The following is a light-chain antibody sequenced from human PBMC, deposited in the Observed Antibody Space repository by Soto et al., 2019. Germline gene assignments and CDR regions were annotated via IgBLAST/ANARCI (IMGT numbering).Light chain of an antibody. J-gene: IGKJ2*01. V-gene: IGKV3-20*01. CDR1: QSVTSSY. Sequence: EIVLTQSPGTLSLSPGERATLSCRASQSVTSSYLAWYQQKPGQAPRLLIYGASNRATSIPDRFSGSGSGTDFTLTISRLEPEDFAVYYCQQYGSSPYTIGQGTKLEIK. CDR2: GAS. CDR3: QQYGSSPYT.